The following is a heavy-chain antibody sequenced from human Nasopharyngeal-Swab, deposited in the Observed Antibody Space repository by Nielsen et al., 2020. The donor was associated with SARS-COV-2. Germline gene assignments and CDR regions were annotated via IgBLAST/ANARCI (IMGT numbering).Heavy chain of an antibody. CDR3: ARDAYYDFWGGYSYGLDV. V-gene: IGHV4-38-2*02. CDR1: GYSISSNYY. CDR2: IYHSGST. J-gene: IGHJ6*02. D-gene: IGHD3-3*01. Sequence: SETLSLTCSVSGYSISSNYYWGWIRQPPGKGLEWIGNIYHSGSTNYNPSLKSRVTISVDTSKNQFSLKLNSVTAADTAVYYCARDAYYDFWGGYSYGLDVWGHGATVTVSS.